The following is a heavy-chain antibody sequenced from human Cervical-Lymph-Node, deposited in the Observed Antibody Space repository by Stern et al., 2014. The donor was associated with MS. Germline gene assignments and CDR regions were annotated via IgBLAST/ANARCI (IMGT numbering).Heavy chain of an antibody. V-gene: IGHV4-59*01. CDR1: GGSINNFY. Sequence: QLQLQESGPGLVKPSETLSLTCIVSGGSINNFYWSWIRQSPGKGLEWIGYISYSGSTNYNPSLGSRVTISLDTSQNQFSLKLSSVTAADTAVYYCARKLNRGSFYDVFDFWGLGTMVTVSS. CDR3: ARKLNRGSFYDVFDF. D-gene: IGHD1-26*01. J-gene: IGHJ3*01. CDR2: ISYSGST.